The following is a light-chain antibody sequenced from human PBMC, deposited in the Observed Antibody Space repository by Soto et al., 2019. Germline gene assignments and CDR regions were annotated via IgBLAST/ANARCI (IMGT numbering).Light chain of an antibody. V-gene: IGKV3-20*01. CDR2: GAS. CDR1: QSVTSNY. CDR3: QQYADSPLT. J-gene: IGKJ4*01. Sequence: EIVLTQSPGTQSLSPGERATLSCRASQSVTSNYLAWYQQKPGQAPRLLIYGASTRVAGIPDRFSGSGSGTDFTLTVSSLEPEDFAVYYCQQYADSPLTFGGGTKVEIK.